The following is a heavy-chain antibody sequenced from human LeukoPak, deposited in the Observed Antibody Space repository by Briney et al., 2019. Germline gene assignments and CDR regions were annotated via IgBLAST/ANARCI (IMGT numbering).Heavy chain of an antibody. CDR2: ISDSGGST. D-gene: IGHD1-1*01. CDR3: ATRGTAGTTRYFDY. Sequence: GGSLRFSCAASGFTFSRFFMSWVRQAPGKGLEWVSTISDSGGSTYYADSVKGRFTISRDNSKNTLYLQMNSLRAEDMAIYFCATRGTAGTTRYFDYWGQGTQVTVSS. CDR1: GFTFSRFF. V-gene: IGHV3-23*01. J-gene: IGHJ4*02.